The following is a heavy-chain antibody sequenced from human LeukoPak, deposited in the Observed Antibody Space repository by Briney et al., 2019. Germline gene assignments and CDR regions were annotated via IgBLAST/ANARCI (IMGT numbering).Heavy chain of an antibody. Sequence: GASVKVSCKASGYTFTSYYMHWVRQAPGQGLEWMGIINPSGGSTSYAQKFQGRVTMTRDTSTSTVYMELSSLRSEDTAVSYCARDIIPDSSVFHAFDIWGQGTMVTVSS. CDR3: ARDIIPDSSVFHAFDI. J-gene: IGHJ3*02. V-gene: IGHV1-46*01. CDR2: INPSGGST. D-gene: IGHD3-22*01. CDR1: GYTFTSYY.